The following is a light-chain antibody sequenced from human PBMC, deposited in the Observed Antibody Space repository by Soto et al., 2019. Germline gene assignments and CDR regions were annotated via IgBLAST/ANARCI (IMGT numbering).Light chain of an antibody. CDR1: SSDVSNYNS. CDR2: DDN. V-gene: IGLV2-11*01. Sequence: TQPRSVSGSAGQSVTISCTGTSSDVSNYNSVSWYQHHPGKANKLMNYDDNKLPSEVPDIFSDYKSGNTSSLTTSGLQAEDEADYYCCSYIGSDSYVFGTGT. CDR3: CSYIGSDSYV. J-gene: IGLJ1*01.